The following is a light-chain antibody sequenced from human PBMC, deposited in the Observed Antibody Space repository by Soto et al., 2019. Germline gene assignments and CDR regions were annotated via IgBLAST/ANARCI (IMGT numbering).Light chain of an antibody. CDR1: QNVNKY. CDR3: PQRGTF. Sequence: EIVLTQSPATLSLSPGERATLSCRASQNVNKYLAWYQQNPGQAPRLLIYDASNSATCIPARFSGRGSGTDFTLTISSLEPEHFAVYYCPQRGTFFGPGPKVD. CDR2: DAS. J-gene: IGKJ3*01. V-gene: IGKV3-11*01.